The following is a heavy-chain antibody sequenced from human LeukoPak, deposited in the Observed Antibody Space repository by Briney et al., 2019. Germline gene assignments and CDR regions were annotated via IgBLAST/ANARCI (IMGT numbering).Heavy chain of an antibody. V-gene: IGHV3-33*01. CDR1: GFTFRSYG. Sequence: VQPGRSLRLSCAASGFTFRSYGMHWVRPAPGKGLEWVALIWYDGSNEYYADSVKGRFTISRDNSKNTLHLQMNSLRAEDTAVYYCASEYRSGPTLGGDMDVWGQGTTVTVSS. D-gene: IGHD6-19*01. J-gene: IGHJ6*02. CDR3: ASEYRSGPTLGGDMDV. CDR2: IWYDGSNE.